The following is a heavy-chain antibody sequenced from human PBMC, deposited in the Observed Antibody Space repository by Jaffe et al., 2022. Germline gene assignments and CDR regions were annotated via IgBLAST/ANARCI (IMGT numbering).Heavy chain of an antibody. D-gene: IGHD6-19*01. V-gene: IGHV4-61*02. J-gene: IGHJ5*02. CDR3: ARDYSSGWYWFDP. CDR1: GGSISSGSYY. Sequence: QVQLQESGPGLVKPSQTLSLTCTVSGGSISSGSYYWSWIRQPAGKGLEWIGRIYTSGSTNYNPSLKSRVTISVDTSKNQFSLKLSSVTAADTAVYYCARDYSSGWYWFDPWGQGTLVTVSS. CDR2: IYTSGST.